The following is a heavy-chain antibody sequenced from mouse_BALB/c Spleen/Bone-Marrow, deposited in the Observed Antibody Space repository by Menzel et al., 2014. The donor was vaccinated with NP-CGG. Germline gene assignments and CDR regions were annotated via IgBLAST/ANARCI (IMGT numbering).Heavy chain of an antibody. CDR3: AIRYGYDGEAVAWFAY. V-gene: IGHV1S137*01. Sequence: QVQLKDSGAELVRPGVSVKISCKGSGYTFTDYAMHWVKQSHAKSLEWIGVISTYYGDASYNQKFKGKATMTVDKSSSTAYMELARLTSEDSAIYYCAIRYGYDGEAVAWFAYWGQGTLVTVSA. J-gene: IGHJ3*01. D-gene: IGHD2-2*01. CDR2: ISTYYGDA. CDR1: GYTFTDYA.